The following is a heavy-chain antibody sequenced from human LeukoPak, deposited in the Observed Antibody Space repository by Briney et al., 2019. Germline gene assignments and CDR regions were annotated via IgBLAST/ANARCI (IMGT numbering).Heavy chain of an antibody. CDR2: IYYSGST. CDR1: GGSISSYY. D-gene: IGHD3-10*01. CDR3: ARGGDPIIDY. J-gene: IGHJ4*02. Sequence: PSETLSLTCTVSGGSISSYYWSWIRQPPGKGLEWIGYIYYSGSTNYNPSLKSRVTISVDTSKNQFSLKLSSVTAADTAVYYCARGGDPIIDYWRQGTLVTVSS. V-gene: IGHV4-59*01.